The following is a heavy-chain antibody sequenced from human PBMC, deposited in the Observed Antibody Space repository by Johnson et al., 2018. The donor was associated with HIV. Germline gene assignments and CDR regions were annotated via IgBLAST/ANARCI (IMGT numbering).Heavy chain of an antibody. J-gene: IGHJ3*02. D-gene: IGHD4-23*01. Sequence: EVQLVESGGGVVQPGRSLRLSCAASGFTFSSYGMHWVRQAPGKGLEWVANIKQDGSEKYYVDSVKGRFTISRDNAKNSLYLQMNSLRAEDTAVYYCASYGWGGNDAFDIWGQGTMVTVSS. V-gene: IGHV3-7*01. CDR3: ASYGWGGNDAFDI. CDR1: GFTFSSYG. CDR2: IKQDGSEK.